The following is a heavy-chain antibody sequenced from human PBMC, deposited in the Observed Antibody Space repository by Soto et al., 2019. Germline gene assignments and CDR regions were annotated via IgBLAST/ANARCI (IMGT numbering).Heavy chain of an antibody. V-gene: IGHV3-23*01. CDR2: ISGSGGST. CDR3: AKDSREMGATDYYYYYGMDV. Sequence: GGSLRLSCAAFGFTFSSYAMSWVRQAPGKGLEWVSAISGSGGSTYYADSVKGRFTVSRDNSKNTLYLQMNSLRTEDTAVYYCAKDSREMGATDYYYYYGMDVWGQGTTVTVSS. J-gene: IGHJ6*02. CDR1: GFTFSSYA. D-gene: IGHD1-26*01.